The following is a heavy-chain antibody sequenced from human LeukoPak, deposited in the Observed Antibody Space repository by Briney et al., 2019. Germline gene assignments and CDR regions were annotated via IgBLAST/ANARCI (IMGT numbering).Heavy chain of an antibody. J-gene: IGHJ4*02. V-gene: IGHV3-30*03. CDR1: GFTFSSYG. Sequence: GGSLRLSCAASGFTFSSYGMHWVRQAPGKGLEWVAVISYDGRNKYYADSVKGRFTISRDNSKNTLYLQMNSLRAEDTAVYYCAREEGYYDSSGYYVGSGFDYWGQGTLVTVSS. CDR2: ISYDGRNK. CDR3: AREEGYYDSSGYYVGSGFDY. D-gene: IGHD3-22*01.